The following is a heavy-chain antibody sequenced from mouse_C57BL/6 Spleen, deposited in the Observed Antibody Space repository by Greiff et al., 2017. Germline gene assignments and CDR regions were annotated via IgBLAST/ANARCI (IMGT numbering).Heavy chain of an antibody. Sequence: EVKLVESGPGLVKPSQSLSLTCSVTGYSITSGYYWNWIRQFPGNKLEWMGYISYDGSNNYNPSLKNRISITRDPSKNQFFLKLNSVTTEDTATYYCARETTVVAYYYAMDYWGQGTSVTVSS. CDR3: ARETTVVAYYYAMDY. D-gene: IGHD1-1*01. V-gene: IGHV3-6*01. J-gene: IGHJ4*01. CDR1: GYSITSGYY. CDR2: ISYDGSN.